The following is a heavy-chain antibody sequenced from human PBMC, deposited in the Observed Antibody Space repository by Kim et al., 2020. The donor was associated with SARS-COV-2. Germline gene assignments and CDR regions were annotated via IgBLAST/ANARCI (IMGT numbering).Heavy chain of an antibody. V-gene: IGHV3-23*01. CDR3: AKVIWGATAGANY. J-gene: IGHJ4*02. D-gene: IGHD6-13*01. Sequence: YADSVRGRFTISRGDSTTTLYLQMSSLGVEDTAGYYCAKVIWGATAGANYWGQGILVTVSS.